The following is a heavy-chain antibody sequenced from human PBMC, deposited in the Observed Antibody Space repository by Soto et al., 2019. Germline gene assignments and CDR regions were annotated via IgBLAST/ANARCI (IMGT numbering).Heavy chain of an antibody. CDR3: EKSGWYSSRTNFDY. V-gene: IGHV4-39*01. CDR1: GGSISGSIYY. CDR2: IYYSGST. J-gene: IGHJ4*02. D-gene: IGHD6-19*01. Sequence: SETLSLSGTVSGGSISGSIYYWGWIPQPPGKGLEWIWSIYYSGSTYYNPSLKSRVTISVDTSKNQFSLQLRSVTAADTAVYYCEKSGWYSSRTNFDYWGQGTLVTVSS.